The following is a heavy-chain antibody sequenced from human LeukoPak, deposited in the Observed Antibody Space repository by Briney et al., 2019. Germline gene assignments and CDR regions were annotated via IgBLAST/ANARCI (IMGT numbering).Heavy chain of an antibody. CDR1: GYSISSGHY. CDR3: ATGPYSSRYYYYYMDV. V-gene: IGHV4-38-2*02. J-gene: IGHJ6*03. CDR2: IYHSGST. D-gene: IGHD6-13*01. Sequence: PSETLSLTCTVSGYSISSGHYWDWIRQPPGKGLEWIGTIYHSGSTYYNPSLKSRVTISVDTSKNQFSLKLTSVTVADTAVYYCATGPYSSRYYYYYMDVWGKGTTVTVSS.